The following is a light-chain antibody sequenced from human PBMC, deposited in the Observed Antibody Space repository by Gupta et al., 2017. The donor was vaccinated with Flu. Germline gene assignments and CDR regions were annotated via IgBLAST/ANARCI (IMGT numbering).Light chain of an antibody. CDR1: SGSIASNF. CDR3: QSYDSTSVV. J-gene: IGLJ2*01. CDR2: EDD. Sequence: SGSIASNFVPWHQQRPGSSPTTVIYEDDQRPSGVPDRFSGSIDISSNSASLTISGLKTEDEADYCCQSYDSTSVVFGGGTKLTVL. V-gene: IGLV6-57*01.